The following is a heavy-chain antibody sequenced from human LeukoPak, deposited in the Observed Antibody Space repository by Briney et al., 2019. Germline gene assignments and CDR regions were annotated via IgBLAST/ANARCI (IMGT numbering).Heavy chain of an antibody. D-gene: IGHD3-22*01. CDR3: AKGSGYYLTYSYMDV. CDR2: ISGSGGST. V-gene: IGHV3-23*01. CDR1: GFAFSSYA. Sequence: GRSLRLSCAAYGFAFSSYAMSWVRQAPGKGLEWVSAISGSGGSTYYADSVKGRFTISRDNSKNTLYLQMNSLRAEDTAVYYCAKGSGYYLTYSYMDVWGKGTTVTVSS. J-gene: IGHJ6*03.